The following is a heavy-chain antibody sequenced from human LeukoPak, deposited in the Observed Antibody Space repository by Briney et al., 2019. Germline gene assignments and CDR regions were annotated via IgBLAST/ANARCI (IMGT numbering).Heavy chain of an antibody. D-gene: IGHD2-2*01. CDR3: ASHTIVVVPAATGFDY. CDR1: GFPFSSHG. Sequence: GSLRLSCAASGFPFSSHGMSWVRQPPGKGLEWIGSIYYSGSTYYNPSLKSRVTISVDTSKNQFSLKLSSVTAADTAVYYCASHTIVVVPAATGFDYWGQGTLVTVSS. CDR2: IYYSGST. V-gene: IGHV4-39*01. J-gene: IGHJ4*02.